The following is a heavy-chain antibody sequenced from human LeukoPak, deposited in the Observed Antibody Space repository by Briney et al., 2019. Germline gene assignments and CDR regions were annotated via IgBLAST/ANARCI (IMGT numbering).Heavy chain of an antibody. D-gene: IGHD2-2*01. CDR3: AKEGSTIELLT. CDR2: IWYDGSNK. Sequence: GRSLRLSCAASGFTFSSYGMHWVRQAPGKGLEWVAVIWYDGSNKYYADSVKGRFTISRDNSKNTLYLQMNSLRAEDTAVYYCAKEGSTIELLTWGQGTLVTVSS. J-gene: IGHJ5*02. V-gene: IGHV3-33*06. CDR1: GFTFSSYG.